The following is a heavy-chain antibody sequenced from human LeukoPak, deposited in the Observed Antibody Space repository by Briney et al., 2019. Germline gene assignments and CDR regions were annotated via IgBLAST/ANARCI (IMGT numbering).Heavy chain of an antibody. V-gene: IGHV3-33*01. CDR2: IWYDGSNK. CDR1: GFTFSSYG. J-gene: IGHJ1*01. Sequence: GGSLRLSCAASGFTFSSYGMHWVRQAPGKGLEWEAVIWYDGSNKYYGDSVKGRFTISRDNSKKTLYLQMNSLRVEDTAVYYCARGDGYNDAEYLQHWGQGTLVTVS. D-gene: IGHD5-24*01. CDR3: ARGDGYNDAEYLQH.